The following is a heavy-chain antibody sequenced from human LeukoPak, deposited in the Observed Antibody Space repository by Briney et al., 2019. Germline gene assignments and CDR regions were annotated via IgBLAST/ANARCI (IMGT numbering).Heavy chain of an antibody. D-gene: IGHD3-10*01. CDR3: AKYSHGSGTSFDP. J-gene: IGHJ5*01. CDR2: ITGGGGNT. CDR1: GFTFSSYA. V-gene: IGHV3-23*01. Sequence: GGSLRLSCAASGFTFSSYAMSWVRQAPGKGLEWVSVITGGGGNTYYADSVKGRFTISRDNSKNTLYLQMSSLRVEDTAVYHCAKYSHGSGTSFDPWGQGTLVTVSS.